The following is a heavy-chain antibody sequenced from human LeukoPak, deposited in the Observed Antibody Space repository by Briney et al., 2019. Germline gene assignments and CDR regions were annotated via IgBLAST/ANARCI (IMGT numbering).Heavy chain of an antibody. Sequence: SETLSLTCTVAGGSISSSSYYWGWIRQPPGKGLEWIGSIYYSGSTYYNPSLKSRVTISVDTSKNQFYLKLSSVTAADTAVYYCARQYYYDSSVDYWGQGTLVTVSS. V-gene: IGHV4-39*01. CDR3: ARQYYYDSSVDY. D-gene: IGHD3-22*01. CDR1: GGSISSSSYY. J-gene: IGHJ4*02. CDR2: IYYSGST.